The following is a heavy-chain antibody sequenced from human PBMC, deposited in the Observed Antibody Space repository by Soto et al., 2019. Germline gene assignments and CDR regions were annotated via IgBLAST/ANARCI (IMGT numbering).Heavy chain of an antibody. CDR2: IYHSGST. D-gene: IGHD1-26*01. Sequence: PSETLSLTCAFSCYSIISGYYWGWIRQPPGKGLEWIGSIYHSGSTYYNPSLKSRVTISVDTSKNQFSLKLSSVTAADTAVYYCAREVRQLRYYGMDVWGQGTTVTVSS. CDR1: CYSIISGYY. CDR3: AREVRQLRYYGMDV. J-gene: IGHJ6*02. V-gene: IGHV4-38-2*02.